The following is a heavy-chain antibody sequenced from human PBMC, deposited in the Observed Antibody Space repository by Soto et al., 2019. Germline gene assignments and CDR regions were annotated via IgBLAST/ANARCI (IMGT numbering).Heavy chain of an antibody. J-gene: IGHJ6*02. Sequence: QVQLVQSGAEVKKPGSSVRVSCKASGGTLRSHAINWVRQAPGIGLEWMGGIIHILGSPYYAQKFQGSVTITADESSITAYMELSSLRSEDKAVYYCAGTVEIPYYHGMDVWGQGTTVTVSS. V-gene: IGHV1-69*01. CDR3: AGTVEIPYYHGMDV. CDR1: GGTLRSHA. CDR2: IIHILGSP. D-gene: IGHD4-4*01.